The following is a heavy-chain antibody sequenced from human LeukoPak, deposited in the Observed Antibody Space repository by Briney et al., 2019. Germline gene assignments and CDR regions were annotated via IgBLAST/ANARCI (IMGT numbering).Heavy chain of an antibody. CDR3: ARTDLRVRGPLYYYYYGMDV. D-gene: IGHD3-10*01. J-gene: IGHJ6*02. V-gene: IGHV4-59*12. CDR1: GGSISSYY. CDR2: IYHSGST. Sequence: SETLSLTCSVSGGSISSYYWSWIRQPPGKGLEWIGYIYHSGSTNYNPSLKSRVTISVDTSKNQFSLKLRSVTAADTAVYYCARTDLRVRGPLYYYYYGMDVWGQGTTVTVSS.